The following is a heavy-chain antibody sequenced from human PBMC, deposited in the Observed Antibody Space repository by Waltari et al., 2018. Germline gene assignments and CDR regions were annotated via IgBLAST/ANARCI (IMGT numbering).Heavy chain of an antibody. D-gene: IGHD2-21*01. CDR1: GFTFSSYA. Sequence: QVQLVESGGGVVQPGRSLRLSCAASGFTFSSYAMHWVRQAPGKGLEWVAGISYDGSNKYYADSVKGRFTISRDNSKNTLYLQMNSLRAEDTAVYYCARGDWTRDYGMDVWGQGTTVTVSS. V-gene: IGHV3-30*01. CDR2: ISYDGSNK. J-gene: IGHJ6*02. CDR3: ARGDWTRDYGMDV.